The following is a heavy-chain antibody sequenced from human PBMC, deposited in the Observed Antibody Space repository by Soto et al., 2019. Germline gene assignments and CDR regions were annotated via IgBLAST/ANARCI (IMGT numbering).Heavy chain of an antibody. CDR2: IIPIFGKA. V-gene: IGHV1-69*13. D-gene: IGHD3-16*01. CDR3: ASGGEYYDENLPHYFFFGMHV. CDR1: GGTFSNYP. J-gene: IGHJ6*04. Sequence: GASVKVSCKASGGTFSNYPITWVRRAPGQGLEWLGGIIPIFGKADYTQKFQGRVTITADEPTSTAYMEISSLRSEDTAVYYCASGGEYYDENLPHYFFFGMHVWGAGTTVTVSS.